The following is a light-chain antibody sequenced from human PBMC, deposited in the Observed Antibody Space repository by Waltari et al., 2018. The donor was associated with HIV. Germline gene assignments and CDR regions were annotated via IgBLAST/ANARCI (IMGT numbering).Light chain of an antibody. CDR3: QQAASFPHT. J-gene: IGKJ4*01. Sequence: DIQMTQYPSYMSALVGDSVSITCRANQSIDSFMAWYQQKPGEDPKLLIYSASRLENGVASRFFAFGSGTDFTLTITGLQTEDFATYYCQQAASFPHTFGGGTKV. V-gene: IGKV1-12*01. CDR2: SAS. CDR1: QSIDSF.